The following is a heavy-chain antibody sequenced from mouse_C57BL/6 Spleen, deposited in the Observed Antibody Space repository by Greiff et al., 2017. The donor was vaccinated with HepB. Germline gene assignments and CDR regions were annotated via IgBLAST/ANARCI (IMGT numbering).Heavy chain of an antibody. CDR1: GFTFSDYY. V-gene: IGHV5-16*01. CDR2: INYDGSST. J-gene: IGHJ2*01. Sequence: DVKLVESEGGLVQPGSSMKLSCTASGFTFSDYYMAWVRQVPERGLEWVANINYDGSSTYYLDSLKSRFIISRDNAKNILYLQMSSLKSEDTATYYCAREYYDYLFDYWGQGTTLTVSS. CDR3: AREYYDYLFDY. D-gene: IGHD2-4*01.